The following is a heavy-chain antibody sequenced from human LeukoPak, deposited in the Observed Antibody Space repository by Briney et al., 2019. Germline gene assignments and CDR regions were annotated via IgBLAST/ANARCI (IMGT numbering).Heavy chain of an antibody. D-gene: IGHD4-23*01. J-gene: IGHJ4*02. CDR2: IHYSGNT. CDR1: GGSSRIGDYF. Sequence: SETLSLTCAVSGGSSRIGDYFWSWIRQPPGKGLEWIGHIHYSGNTYYNPSLKSRVSISVDTSNNQFSLKLSSVTAADTAVYYCAREKNDYGGKKAFDYWGQGTLVTVSS. V-gene: IGHV4-30-4*01. CDR3: AREKNDYGGKKAFDY.